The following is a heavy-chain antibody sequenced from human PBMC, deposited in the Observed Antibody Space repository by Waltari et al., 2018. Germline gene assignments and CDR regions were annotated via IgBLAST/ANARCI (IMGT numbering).Heavy chain of an antibody. D-gene: IGHD3-10*01. CDR1: GFTFSRYW. J-gene: IGHJ4*02. V-gene: IGHV3-7*01. CDR2: IKQDESEK. Sequence: EVQLVESGGGLVQPGGSLRLSCAASGFTFSRYWMSGVRQAPGKGLEWVAHIKQDESEKFYVDSVKGRFTIFRDNAKNLLYLQMDSLRGEDTAVYYCARELYPPTSNPFDFWGQGTRVTVSS. CDR3: ARELYPPTSNPFDF.